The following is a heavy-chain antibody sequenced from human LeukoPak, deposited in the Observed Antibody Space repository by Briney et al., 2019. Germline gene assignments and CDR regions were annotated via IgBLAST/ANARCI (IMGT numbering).Heavy chain of an antibody. CDR3: ARGGVAAAGIVAFDI. CDR2: IIPILGIA. J-gene: IGHJ3*02. CDR1: GGTFSSYA. Sequence: ASVKVSCKASGGTFSSYAISWVRRAPGQGLEWMGRIIPILGIANYAQKFQGRVTITADKSTSTAYMELSSLRSEDTAVYYCARGGVAAAGIVAFDIWGQGTMVTVSS. V-gene: IGHV1-69*04. D-gene: IGHD6-13*01.